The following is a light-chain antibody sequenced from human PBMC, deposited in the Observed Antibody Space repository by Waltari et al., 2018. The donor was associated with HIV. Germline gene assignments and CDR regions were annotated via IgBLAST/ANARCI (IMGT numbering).Light chain of an antibody. CDR2: EVS. V-gene: IGLV2-23*02. CDR1: SSDVGGYNL. CDR3: CAYAGSTTYVI. Sequence: QSALTQPASVSGSPGQSITISCTGTSSDVGGYNLFSWSQQHPGKAPKLMIYEVSKRPSGVSNRFSGSKSGNTASLTISGLQAEDEADYYCCAYAGSTTYVIFGGGTKLTVL. J-gene: IGLJ2*01.